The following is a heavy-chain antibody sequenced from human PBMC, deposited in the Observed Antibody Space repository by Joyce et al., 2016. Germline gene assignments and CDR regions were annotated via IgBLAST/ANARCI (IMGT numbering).Heavy chain of an antibody. V-gene: IGHV4-39*01. Sequence: QLQLQESGPGLVRPSETLSLTCTVSGGSIGSSGHYWGWIRQPPGKGLEWVGSVSFSGRTYYNPSLKSRVTISVDTSRNQFSLRLLSVTAADTAVYHCAGRWISVEGFDPWGQGTLVTVSS. D-gene: IGHD5-12*01. CDR3: AGRWISVEGFDP. CDR1: GGSIGSSGHY. J-gene: IGHJ5*02. CDR2: VSFSGRT.